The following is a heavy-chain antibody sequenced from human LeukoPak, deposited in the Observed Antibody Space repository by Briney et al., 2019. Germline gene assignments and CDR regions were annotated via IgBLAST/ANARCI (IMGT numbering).Heavy chain of an antibody. CDR2: IYYSGST. J-gene: IGHJ4*02. V-gene: IGHV4-30-4*07. CDR1: GGSISSGGYS. CDR3: ARVDSYYDILTGYYVDYFDY. D-gene: IGHD3-9*01. Sequence: NPSETLSLTCAVSGGSISSGGYSWSWIRQPPGKGLEWIGYIYYSGSTYYNPSLKSRVTISVDTSKNQFSLKLSSVTAADTAVYYCARVDSYYDILTGYYVDYFDYWGQGTLVTVSS.